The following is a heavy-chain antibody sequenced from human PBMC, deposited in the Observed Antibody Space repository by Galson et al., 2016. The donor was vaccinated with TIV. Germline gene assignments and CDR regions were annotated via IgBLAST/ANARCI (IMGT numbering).Heavy chain of an antibody. J-gene: IGHJ6*02. CDR2: INPNTGGT. Sequence: SVKVSCKASGYTFSAYYVHWVRQAPGQGLVWMGWINPNTGGTNYAQKFQGRVSMTRDKSISTAYMELTSLKSDDTALYYCARDGSYGLDVWGQGTTVTVSS. V-gene: IGHV1-2*02. CDR1: GYTFSAYY. CDR3: ARDGSYGLDV.